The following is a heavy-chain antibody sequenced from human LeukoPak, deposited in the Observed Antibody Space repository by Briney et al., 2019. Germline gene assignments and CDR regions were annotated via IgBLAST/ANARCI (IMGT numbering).Heavy chain of an antibody. V-gene: IGHV4-39*01. CDR1: GGSISSSSAY. CDR2: IYYSKNT. Sequence: SETLSLTCTVSGGSISSSSAYWGWIRQPPGKGLERIGSIYYSKNTYYNPSLKSRVTISADTSKNQFSLTLGSVSATDRAVYYFVSPRGFSYGYFVYWGEGTLVTVSS. D-gene: IGHD5-18*01. J-gene: IGHJ4*02. CDR3: VSPRGFSYGYFVY.